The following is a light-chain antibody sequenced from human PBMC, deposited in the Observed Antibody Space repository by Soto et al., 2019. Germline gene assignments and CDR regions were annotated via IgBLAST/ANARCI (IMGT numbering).Light chain of an antibody. CDR2: DVS. J-gene: IGLJ1*01. CDR1: SSDVGGYNY. CDR3: SSYRSSSTVYV. Sequence: QSVLTQPASVSGSPGQSITISCTGTSSDVGGYNYVSWYQQHPGEASKLLIYDVSNRPSGVSNRFSGSKSGNTASLTIFGLQAEDEADYYCSSYRSSSTVYVFGTGTKVTVL. V-gene: IGLV2-14*01.